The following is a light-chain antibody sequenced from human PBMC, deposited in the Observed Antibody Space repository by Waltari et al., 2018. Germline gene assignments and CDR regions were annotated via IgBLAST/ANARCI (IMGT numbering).Light chain of an antibody. J-gene: IGLJ3*02. Sequence: QLVLTQSPSASASLGASIKLTCTLSSGHSSNIIAWLQQQPEKGPRYLMKVNSDGTHSKGDEIPDRFSGSSSGAERYLTISNLQSEDEADYYCQTGGHGTWVFSGGTKVTVL. CDR3: QTGGHGTWV. V-gene: IGLV4-69*01. CDR1: SGHSSNI. CDR2: VNSDGTH.